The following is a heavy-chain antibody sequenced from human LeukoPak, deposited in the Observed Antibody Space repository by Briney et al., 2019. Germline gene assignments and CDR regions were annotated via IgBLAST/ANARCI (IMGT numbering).Heavy chain of an antibody. V-gene: IGHV1-8*01. D-gene: IGHD2-21*02. J-gene: IGHJ4*02. CDR2: MNPNSGNT. CDR1: GYTFTSYD. Sequence: GASVKVSCKASGYTFTSYDINWVRQATGQGLEWMGWMNPNSGNTGYAQKFQGRVTMTRNTSISTAYMELSSLRSEDTAVYYCARGGIVVVTATLGGFDYWGQGTLVTVSS. CDR3: ARGGIVVVTATLGGFDY.